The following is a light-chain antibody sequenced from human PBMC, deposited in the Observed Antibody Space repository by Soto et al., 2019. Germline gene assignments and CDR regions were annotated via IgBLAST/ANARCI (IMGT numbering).Light chain of an antibody. Sequence: EILLTQSPGTLSLSPGERATLSCRASQSVSSYLAWYQQIPGQAPRLLIYDASTRATGIPARFSGSGSGTDFTLTISSLEPEDFAVYYWQPRSNRPPRITVGQGTRLEIK. CDR3: QPRSNRPPRIT. CDR2: DAS. V-gene: IGKV3-11*01. CDR1: QSVSSY. J-gene: IGKJ5*01.